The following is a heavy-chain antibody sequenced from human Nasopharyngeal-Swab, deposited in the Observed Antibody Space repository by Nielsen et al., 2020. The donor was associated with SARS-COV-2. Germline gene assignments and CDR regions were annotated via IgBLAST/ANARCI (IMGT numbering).Heavy chain of an antibody. D-gene: IGHD3-3*01. CDR2: IIPILGTA. J-gene: IGHJ6*02. CDR3: ARAAILFGMDV. V-gene: IGHV1-69*08. Sequence: WVRQAPGQGLEWMGRIIPILGTANYAQKFQGRVTITADKSTSTAYMELSSLRSEDTAVYYCARAAILFGMDVWGQGTTVTVSS.